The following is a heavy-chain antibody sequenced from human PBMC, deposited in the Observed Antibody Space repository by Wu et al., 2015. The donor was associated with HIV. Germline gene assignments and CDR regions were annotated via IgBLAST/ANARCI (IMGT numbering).Heavy chain of an antibody. CDR3: ARDPAYCSGGSCYYFDY. D-gene: IGHD2-15*01. CDR1: GYTFTDYY. V-gene: IGHV1-2*02. Sequence: QVQLVQSGAEVKKPGASVKVSCKASGYTFTDYYIYWVRQAPGQGLEWMGWINSKSGGTNYAQKFQGRVTMTRDTSISTAYMELSRLRSDDTAVYYCARDPAYCSGGSCYYFDYWGQGTLVTVSS. CDR2: INSKSGGT. J-gene: IGHJ4*02.